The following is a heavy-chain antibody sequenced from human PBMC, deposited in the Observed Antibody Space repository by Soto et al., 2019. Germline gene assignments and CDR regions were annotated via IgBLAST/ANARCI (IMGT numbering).Heavy chain of an antibody. CDR2: IIPTFGTG. J-gene: IGHJ6*02. CDR1: GGTFNNYA. CDR3: ARLDGTLVRGGRSSPYEMDV. V-gene: IGHV1-69*01. D-gene: IGHD3-10*01. Sequence: QVLLVQSGPEVKKPGSSVKVSCKASGGTFNNYAINWVRQAPGKGLEWMGGIIPTFGTGNHAQKFQGRATITAGESTTTAYMDLNRLRCEDTAVYYCARLDGTLVRGGRSSPYEMDVWGQGTTVIVSS.